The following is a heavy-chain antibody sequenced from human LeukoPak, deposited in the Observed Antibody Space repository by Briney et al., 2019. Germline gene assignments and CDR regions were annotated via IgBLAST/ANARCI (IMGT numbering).Heavy chain of an antibody. J-gene: IGHJ4*02. CDR1: GLTFTTYE. D-gene: IGHD6-6*01. V-gene: IGHV3-48*03. CDR3: AAVGRSSRPGY. CDR2: ISSGGNSI. Sequence: TGGSLRLSCAASGLTFTTYEMNWVRQAPGKGLEWVSYISSGGNSIYYADSVKGRFTISRDNAKNSLYLQMNSLRAGDTAVYYCAAVGRSSRPGYWGQGTLVTVSS.